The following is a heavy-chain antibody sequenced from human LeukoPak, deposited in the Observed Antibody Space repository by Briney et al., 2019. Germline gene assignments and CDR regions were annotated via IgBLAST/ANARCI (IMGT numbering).Heavy chain of an antibody. D-gene: IGHD3-3*01. CDR2: IYYSGST. CDR3: AREVYYDFWSGYSSNWFDP. V-gene: IGHV4-61*01. Sequence: SETLSLTCTVSGGSISGSSYYWGWIRQPPGKGLEWIGYIYYSGSTNYNPSLKSRVTISVDTSKNQFSLKLSSVTAADTAVYYCAREVYYDFWSGYSSNWFDPWGQGTLVTVSS. CDR1: GGSISGSSYY. J-gene: IGHJ5*02.